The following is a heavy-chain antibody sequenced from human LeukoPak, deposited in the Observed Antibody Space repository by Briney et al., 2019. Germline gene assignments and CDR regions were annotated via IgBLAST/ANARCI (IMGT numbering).Heavy chain of an antibody. CDR1: GGSISSRTYY. CDR2: VHYSGST. J-gene: IGHJ4*02. CDR3: AREDGSGWSVDLIDY. Sequence: SETLSLTCTVSGGSISSRTYYWAWIRQPPGKGLEWIGCVHYSGSTFYNPSLKSRVTISVDTSKSQFSLKLRSVTAADTAVYYCAREDGSGWSVDLIDYWGQGTLVTVSS. V-gene: IGHV4-39*02. D-gene: IGHD6-19*01.